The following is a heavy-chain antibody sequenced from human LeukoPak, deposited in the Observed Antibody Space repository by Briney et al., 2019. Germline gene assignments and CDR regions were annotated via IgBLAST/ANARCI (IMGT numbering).Heavy chain of an antibody. V-gene: IGHV3-21*01. D-gene: IGHD2-21*02. CDR1: GFTFSSYS. CDR3: ARDLPATASYTFDY. Sequence: LRLSCAASGFTFSSYSMNWVRQAPGKGLEWVSSISSSSSYIYYADSVKGRFTISRDNAKNSLYLQMNSLRAEDTAVYYCARDLPATASYTFDYWGQGTLVTVSS. CDR2: ISSSSSYI. J-gene: IGHJ4*02.